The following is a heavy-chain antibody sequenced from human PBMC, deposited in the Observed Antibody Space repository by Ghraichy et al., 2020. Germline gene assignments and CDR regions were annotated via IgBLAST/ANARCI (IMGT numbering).Heavy chain of an antibody. CDR3: ARGGIPFGVVINYYYYGMDV. Sequence: SETLSLTCTVSGGSISSYYWSWIRQPPGKGLEWIGYIYYSGSTNYNPSLKSRVTISVDTSKNQFSLKLSSVTAADTAVYYCARGGIPFGVVINYYYYGMDVWGQGTTVTVSS. V-gene: IGHV4-59*01. CDR1: GGSISSYY. CDR2: IYYSGST. D-gene: IGHD3-3*01. J-gene: IGHJ6*02.